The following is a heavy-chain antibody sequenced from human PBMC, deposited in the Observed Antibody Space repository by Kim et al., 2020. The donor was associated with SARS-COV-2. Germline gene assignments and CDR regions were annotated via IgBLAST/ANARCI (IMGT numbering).Heavy chain of an antibody. CDR3: AKDAGHPSRGALDY. CDR1: GFTFSSYA. D-gene: IGHD3-16*01. Sequence: GGSLRLSCAASGFTFSSYAMSWVRQAPGKGLEWVSAISGSGGSTYYADSVKGRFTISRDNSKNTLYLQMNSLRTEDTAVYYCAKDAGHPSRGALDYWGQGTLVTVSS. CDR2: ISGSGGST. J-gene: IGHJ4*02. V-gene: IGHV3-23*01.